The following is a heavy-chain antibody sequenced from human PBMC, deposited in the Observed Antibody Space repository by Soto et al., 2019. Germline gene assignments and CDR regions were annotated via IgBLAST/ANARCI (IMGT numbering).Heavy chain of an antibody. J-gene: IGHJ6*02. CDR2: IYYSGST. CDR1: GGSISSYY. CDR3: ARYLSMSIAARPGTMDV. V-gene: IGHV4-59*01. Sequence: PSETLSLTCTVSGGSISSYYWSWIRQPPGKGLEWIGYIYYSGSTNYNPSLKSRVTISVDTSKNQFSLKLSSVTAADTAVYYCARYLSMSIAARPGTMDVWGQGTTVTVSS. D-gene: IGHD6-6*01.